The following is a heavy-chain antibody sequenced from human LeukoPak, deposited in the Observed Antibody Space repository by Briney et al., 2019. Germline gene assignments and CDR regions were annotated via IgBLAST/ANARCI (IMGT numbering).Heavy chain of an antibody. CDR1: GFTFSNYA. CDR2: ISGSGGST. Sequence: KPGGSLRLSCAASGFTFSNYAMSWVRQAPGKGLEWVSAISGSGGSTYYADSVKGRFTISRDNSKNTLSLQMNSLRAEDTAVYYCAKPLGSSGSYVYCFDYWGQGTLVTVSS. CDR3: AKPLGSSGSYVYCFDY. V-gene: IGHV3-23*01. J-gene: IGHJ4*02. D-gene: IGHD1-26*01.